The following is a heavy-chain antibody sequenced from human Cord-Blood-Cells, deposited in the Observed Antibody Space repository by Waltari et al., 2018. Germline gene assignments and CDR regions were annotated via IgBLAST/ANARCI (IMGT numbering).Heavy chain of an antibody. J-gene: IGHJ4*02. CDR2: IYSGGST. CDR3: AREGHSSGWSFDY. D-gene: IGHD6-19*01. V-gene: IGHV3-53*01. Sequence: EVQLVESGGGLIQPGGSLRLSCAASGFTASSNSMSWVRQAPGKGLEWVSVIYSGGSTYYADSVKGRFTISRDNSKNTLYLQMNSLRAEDTAVYYCAREGHSSGWSFDYWGQGTLVTVSS. CDR1: GFTASSNS.